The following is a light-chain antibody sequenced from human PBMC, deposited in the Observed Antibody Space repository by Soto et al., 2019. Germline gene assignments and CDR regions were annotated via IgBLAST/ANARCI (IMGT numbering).Light chain of an antibody. J-gene: IGLJ1*01. Sequence: QSALTQPASVSGSPGQSITMSCSGTSSDIGTYDHDAWFQQFPGKTPKLVIYSVSDRPSGVSSRFSGSKSGNSASLTISGLQADDEADYYCISYTVSRSYVFGTGTKLTVL. CDR2: SVS. CDR1: SSDIGTYDH. V-gene: IGLV2-14*01. CDR3: ISYTVSRSYV.